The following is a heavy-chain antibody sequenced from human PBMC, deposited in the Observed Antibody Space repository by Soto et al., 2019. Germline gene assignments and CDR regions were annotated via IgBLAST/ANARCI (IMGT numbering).Heavy chain of an antibody. D-gene: IGHD1-20*01. CDR1: GFTFSNYW. V-gene: IGHV3-7*01. CDR3: ARDNWNPVKY. CDR2: IKQDGSEK. J-gene: IGHJ4*02. Sequence: GGSLRLSCAASGFTFSNYWMTWVRQAPGKGLEWVANIKQDGSEKYYVDSVNGRFTISRDNAKNLLYLQMNSLRADDTALYYCARDNWNPVKYWGQGTLVTVSS.